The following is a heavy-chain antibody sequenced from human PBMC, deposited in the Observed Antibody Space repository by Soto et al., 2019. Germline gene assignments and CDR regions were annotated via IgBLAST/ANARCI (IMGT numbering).Heavy chain of an antibody. V-gene: IGHV2-5*01. J-gene: IGHJ5*02. CDR1: GFSLSTSGLG. CDR3: AHVAIGITGTSRFDP. CDR2: IYWNNDK. D-gene: IGHD1-20*01. Sequence: QITLKESGPTLVKPTQTLTLTCTFSGFSLSTSGLGVCWLRQPPGKALEWLALIYWNNDKRSSPSLKSRLTITKGTSKNQVVRTMTNMDPVDTATYYCAHVAIGITGTSRFDPGCQGTLVTVSS.